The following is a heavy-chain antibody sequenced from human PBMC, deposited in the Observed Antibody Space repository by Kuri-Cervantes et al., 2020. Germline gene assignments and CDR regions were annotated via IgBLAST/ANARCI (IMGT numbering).Heavy chain of an antibody. Sequence: ASVKVSCKASGYTFTSYDINWVRQATGQGLEWMGWMNPNSGNTGYAQKFQGRVTMTRNTSISTAYMELSSLRSEDTAVYYCASSPVYYYGMDVWGQGTTVTVSS. CDR1: GYTFTSYD. J-gene: IGHJ6*02. CDR3: ASSPVYYYGMDV. V-gene: IGHV1-8*01. CDR2: MNPNSGNT.